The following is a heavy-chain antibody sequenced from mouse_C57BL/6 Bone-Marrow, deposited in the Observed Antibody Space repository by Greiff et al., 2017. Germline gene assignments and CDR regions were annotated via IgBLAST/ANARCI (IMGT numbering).Heavy chain of an antibody. CDR1: GFSLSTFGMG. V-gene: IGHV8-8*01. D-gene: IGHD1-1*01. CDR2: IWWDDDK. J-gene: IGHJ2*01. Sequence: QVTLKESGPGILQPSQTLSLTCSFSGFSLSTFGMGVGWIRQPSGKGLEWLAHIWWDDDKYYNPALKSRLTISKDTSKNQVLLKIANVDTADTATYYCARMGIPYYYGSSQYYFDYWGQGTTLTVSS. CDR3: ARMGIPYYYGSSQYYFDY.